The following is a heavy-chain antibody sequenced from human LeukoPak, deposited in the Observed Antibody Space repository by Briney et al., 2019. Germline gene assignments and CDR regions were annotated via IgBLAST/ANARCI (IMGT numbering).Heavy chain of an antibody. D-gene: IGHD3-10*01. Sequence: PGGSLRLSCAASGFTVSSNYMSWVRQAPGKGLEWVSVIYSGGSTYYADSVKGRFTISRDNAKNSLYLQMNSLRAEDTAVYYCFCGSGSYFPKSNWFDPWGQGTLVTVSS. CDR1: GFTVSSNY. V-gene: IGHV3-66*01. CDR2: IYSGGST. CDR3: FCGSGSYFPKSNWFDP. J-gene: IGHJ5*02.